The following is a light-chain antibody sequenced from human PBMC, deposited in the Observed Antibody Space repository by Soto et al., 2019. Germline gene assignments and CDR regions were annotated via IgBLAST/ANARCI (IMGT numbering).Light chain of an antibody. CDR1: NSNIGDNY. V-gene: IGLV1-51*01. CDR2: DDY. CDR3: ATWDSNLSAVV. Sequence: QSVLTQPPSVSAAPGQKVTISYSGSNSNIGDNYVSWYEQFPGTAPKLLIYDDYKRPSGIPDRFSGSKSGTSATLGITGLQTGDEAAYYCATWDSNLSAVVFGGGTKLTVL. J-gene: IGLJ3*02.